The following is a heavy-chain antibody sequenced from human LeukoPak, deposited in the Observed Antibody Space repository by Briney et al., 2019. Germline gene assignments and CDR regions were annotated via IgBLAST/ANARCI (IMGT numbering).Heavy chain of an antibody. CDR1: GYTFTSYD. V-gene: IGHV1-8*01. CDR3: ARGFGIKQWLVFDI. J-gene: IGHJ3*02. CDR2: MNPNSGNT. Sequence: ASVKVSCKASGYTFTSYDINWVRQATGQGLEWMGWMNPNSGNTGYAQKFQGRVTMTRNTSISTAYMELSSLRSEDTAVYYCARGFGIKQWLVFDIWGQGTMVTVSS. D-gene: IGHD6-19*01.